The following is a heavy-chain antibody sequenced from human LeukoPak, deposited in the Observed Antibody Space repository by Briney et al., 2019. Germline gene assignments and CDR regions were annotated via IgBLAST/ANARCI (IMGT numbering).Heavy chain of an antibody. CDR1: GGTFSSYA. CDR3: ARESRTYYCDY. J-gene: IGHJ4*02. V-gene: IGHV1-69*05. CDR2: IIPIFGTP. Sequence: GSSVKVSCKASGGTFSSYAVSWVRQAPGQGLEWMGGIIPIFGTPNHAQRFQGRLTITTDESTSTAYMELSSLRPEDTAVYYCARESRTYYCDYWGQGTLVTVSS. D-gene: IGHD3-22*01.